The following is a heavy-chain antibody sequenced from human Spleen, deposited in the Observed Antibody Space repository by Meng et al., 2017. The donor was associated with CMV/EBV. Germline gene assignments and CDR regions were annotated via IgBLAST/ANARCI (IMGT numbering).Heavy chain of an antibody. CDR3: ARDRTPDYSALDY. CDR2: ISGSGGST. J-gene: IGHJ4*02. D-gene: IGHD2-15*01. V-gene: IGHV3-23*01. Sequence: GESLKISCAASGFTFSSYAMSWVRQAPGKGLEWVSAISGSGGSTYYADSVKGRFTISRDNSKNTLYLQMNSLRAEDTAVYYCARDRTPDYSALDYWGQGTLVTVSS. CDR1: GFTFSSYA.